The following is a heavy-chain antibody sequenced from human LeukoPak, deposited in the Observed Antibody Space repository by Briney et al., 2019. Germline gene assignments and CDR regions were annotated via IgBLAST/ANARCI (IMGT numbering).Heavy chain of an antibody. CDR2: ISAYNGNT. CDR1: GCTFTSYG. V-gene: IGHV1-18*01. D-gene: IGHD4-17*01. Sequence: ASVKVSCRASGCTFTSYGISWVRQAPGQGLEWMGWISAYNGNTNYAQKLQGRVTMTTDTSTSTAYMELRSLRSDDTAVYYCARDSPVTTLNWFDPWGQGTLVTVSS. CDR3: ARDSPVTTLNWFDP. J-gene: IGHJ5*02.